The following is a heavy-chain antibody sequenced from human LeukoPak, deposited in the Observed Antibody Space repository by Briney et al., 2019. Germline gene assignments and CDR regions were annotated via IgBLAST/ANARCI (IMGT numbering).Heavy chain of an antibody. V-gene: IGHV4-34*01. D-gene: IGHD3-22*01. CDR2: INHSGST. CDR3: ARLTMIVVVDWFDP. Sequence: GSLRLSCAASGFTFSSYAMHWVRQPPGKGLEWIGEINHSGSTNYNPSLKSRVTISVDTSKNQFSLKLSSVTAADTAVYYCARLTMIVVVDWFDPWGQGTLVTVSS. CDR1: GFTFSSYA. J-gene: IGHJ5*02.